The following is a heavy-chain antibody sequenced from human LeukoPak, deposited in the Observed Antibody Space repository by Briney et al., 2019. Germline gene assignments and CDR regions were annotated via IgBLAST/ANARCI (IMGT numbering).Heavy chain of an antibody. CDR1: GYTFTGYD. D-gene: IGHD6-13*01. CDR2: MNPNSGNT. Sequence: ASVKVSCKASGYTFTGYDINWVRQATGQGLEWMGWMNPNSGNTGYAQKFQGRVTMTRNTSISTAYMELSSLRSEDTAVYYCARGQGIAAAGWTSSWGQGTLVTVSS. J-gene: IGHJ4*02. CDR3: ARGQGIAAAGWTSS. V-gene: IGHV1-8*02.